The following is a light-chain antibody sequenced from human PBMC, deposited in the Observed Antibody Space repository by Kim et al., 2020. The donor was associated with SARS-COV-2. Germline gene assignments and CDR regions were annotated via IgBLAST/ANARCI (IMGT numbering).Light chain of an antibody. V-gene: IGKV1-5*03. J-gene: IGKJ2*01. CDR3: QQYYSPFLFT. CDR2: KAS. CDR1: HNIVNW. Sequence: ASVGDRVPIPCRASHNIVNWLAWYQQKPGKVPNLLIYKASTLKSGVPSRFSGSGSGTQFTLTINTLQPDDFATYYCQQYYSPFLFTFGQGTKLEI.